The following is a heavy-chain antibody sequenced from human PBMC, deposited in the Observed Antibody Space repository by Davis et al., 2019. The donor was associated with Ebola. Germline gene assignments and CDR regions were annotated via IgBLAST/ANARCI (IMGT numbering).Heavy chain of an antibody. CDR1: EFTISDNY. Sequence: PGGSLRLSCAASEFTISDNYINWVRQAPGKGLEWVSVIYRGGDTYYADPVKGRFTLSRDKSKNTVYLQMNSLRDEDTARYFCAAPNCGGDCYPNDAFDMWGQGTMVIVSS. J-gene: IGHJ3*02. V-gene: IGHV3-53*01. CDR2: IYRGGDT. CDR3: AAPNCGGDCYPNDAFDM. D-gene: IGHD2-21*01.